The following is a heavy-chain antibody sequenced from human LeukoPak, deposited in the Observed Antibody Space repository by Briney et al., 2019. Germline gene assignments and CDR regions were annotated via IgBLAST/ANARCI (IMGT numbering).Heavy chain of an antibody. CDR3: ARVLPILFYFDY. CDR2: INHSGST. V-gene: IGHV4-4*02. J-gene: IGHJ4*02. CDR1: GGSISSSNW. D-gene: IGHD2-15*01. Sequence: KASETLSLTCAVSGGSISSSNWWSWVRQPPGKGLEWIGEINHSGSTNYNPSLKSRVTISVETSKNQFSLKLSSVTAADTAVYYCARVLPILFYFDYWGQGTLVTVSS.